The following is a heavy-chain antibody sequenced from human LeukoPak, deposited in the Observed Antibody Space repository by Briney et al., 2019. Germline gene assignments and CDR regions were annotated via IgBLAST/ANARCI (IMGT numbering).Heavy chain of an antibody. CDR3: ARVVFAGYSWNYYYYGMDV. CDR1: GGTFSSYA. D-gene: IGHD2-15*01. Sequence: SVKVSCKASGGTFSSYAISWVRQAPGQGLEWMGRIIPILGIANYAQKFQGRVTITADKSTSTAYMELSSLRSEDTAVYYRARVVFAGYSWNYYYYGMDVWGQGTTVTVSS. CDR2: IIPILGIA. J-gene: IGHJ6*02. V-gene: IGHV1-69*04.